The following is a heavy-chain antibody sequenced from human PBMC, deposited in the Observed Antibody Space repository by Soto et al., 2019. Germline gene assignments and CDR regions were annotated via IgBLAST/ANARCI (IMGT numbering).Heavy chain of an antibody. J-gene: IGHJ5*02. D-gene: IGHD3-22*01. Sequence: SETLSLTCTVSGGSISSGDYYWSWIRQPPGKGLEWIGYIYYSGSTYYNPSLKSRVTISVDTSKNQFSLKLSSVPAADTAVYYCARDSVNDYYDSSGSNWFDPWGQGTLVTVSS. CDR1: GGSISSGDYY. V-gene: IGHV4-30-4*01. CDR3: ARDSVNDYYDSSGSNWFDP. CDR2: IYYSGST.